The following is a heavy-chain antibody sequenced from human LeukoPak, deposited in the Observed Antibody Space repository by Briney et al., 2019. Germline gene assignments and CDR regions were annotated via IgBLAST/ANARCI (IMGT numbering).Heavy chain of an antibody. CDR3: AKDYYDSSGYIFHY. V-gene: IGHV3-30-3*01. CDR2: ISHDGSDK. D-gene: IGHD3-22*01. CDR1: GFTFSSYA. Sequence: GGSLRLSCAASGFTFSSYAMSWVRQAPGKGLEWVAVISHDGSDKYYADSVKGRFTISRDNSKNTLYLQMNSLRAEDTAVYYCAKDYYDSSGYIFHYWGQGTLVTVSS. J-gene: IGHJ4*02.